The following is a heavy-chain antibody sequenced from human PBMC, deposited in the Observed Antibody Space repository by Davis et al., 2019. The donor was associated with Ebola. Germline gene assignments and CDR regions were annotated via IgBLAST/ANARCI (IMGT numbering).Heavy chain of an antibody. CDR1: GYTFTSYY. CDR2: INANSGDT. J-gene: IGHJ4*02. V-gene: IGHV1-2*02. CDR3: ARDQHYDFWSGCSY. Sequence: AASVKVSCKASGYTFTSYYMHWIRQAPGQGLEWMGWINANSGDTNYARKFQDRVTMTRDSSTSTAYMGLNGLRSDDTAVYYCARDQHYDFWSGCSYWGQGTPVTVST. D-gene: IGHD3-3*01.